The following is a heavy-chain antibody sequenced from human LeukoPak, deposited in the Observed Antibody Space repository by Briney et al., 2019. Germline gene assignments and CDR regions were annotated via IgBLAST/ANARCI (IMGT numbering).Heavy chain of an antibody. D-gene: IGHD5-24*01. J-gene: IGHJ4*02. CDR3: ARVSRMATSDY. Sequence: GGSLRLSCAASGFTFSNYAMSWVRQAPGKWLEWVSSISGSGGSTYYADSVKGRFTISRDNSKNTLYLQMNSLRAEDTAVYYCARVSRMATSDYWGQGTLVTVSS. V-gene: IGHV3-23*01. CDR1: GFTFSNYA. CDR2: ISGSGGST.